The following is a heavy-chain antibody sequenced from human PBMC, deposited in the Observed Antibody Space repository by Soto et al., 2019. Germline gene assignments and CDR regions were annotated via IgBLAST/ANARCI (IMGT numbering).Heavy chain of an antibody. CDR2: ISYSGST. CDR3: ARVENDSSGYPKKWFDY. V-gene: IGHV4-61*01. CDR1: GASVRSPSYY. Sequence: QVQLQESGPGLVKPSETLSLTCSVSGASVRSPSYYWSWIRQPPGKGLEWIGDISYSGSTNDNISLKSRVTISADASKNQLSLTVRSVTTADTAVYYCARVENDSSGYPKKWFDYWGQGTLVTVSS. D-gene: IGHD3-22*01. J-gene: IGHJ4*02.